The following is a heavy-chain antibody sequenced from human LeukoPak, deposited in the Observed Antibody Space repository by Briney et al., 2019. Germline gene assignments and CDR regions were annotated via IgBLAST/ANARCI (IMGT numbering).Heavy chain of an antibody. V-gene: IGHV3-7*01. CDR2: IKDDGSEK. CDR3: ASNSR. J-gene: IGHJ6*04. D-gene: IGHD2/OR15-2a*01. CDR1: GFTFSSNW. Sequence: GGSLRLSCVVSGFTFSSNWMGWVRQAPGKGLEWVANIKDDGSEKDYVDSVKGRFTTSRDNAKNSVYLQMNSLRAEDTAVYYCASNSRWGKGTTVTVSS.